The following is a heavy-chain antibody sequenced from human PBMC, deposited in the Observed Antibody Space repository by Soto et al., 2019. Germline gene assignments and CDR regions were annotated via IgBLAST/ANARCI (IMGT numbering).Heavy chain of an antibody. V-gene: IGHV3-30*18. CDR2: ISYDGSNK. CDR3: PKDEAWYSSGWGDIDY. Sequence: QVQLVESGGGVVQPGRSLRLSCAASGFTFSSYGMHWVRQAPGKGLEWVAVISYDGSNKYYADSVKGRFTISRDNSKNTLYLQMNSLRAEDTAVYYCPKDEAWYSSGWGDIDYWGQGTLVTVSS. CDR1: GFTFSSYG. D-gene: IGHD6-19*01. J-gene: IGHJ4*02.